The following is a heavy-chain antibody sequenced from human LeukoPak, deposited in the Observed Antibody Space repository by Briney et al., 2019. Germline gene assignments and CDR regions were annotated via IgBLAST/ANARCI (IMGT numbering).Heavy chain of an antibody. CDR3: ASRASGGGVYY. Sequence: SETLSLTCTVSGGSISSSSYYWGWIRQPPGKGLEWIGSIYYSGSTYYNPSLKSRVTISVDTSKNQFSLKLSSVTAADTAVYYCASRASGGGVYYWGQGTLVTVSS. V-gene: IGHV4-39*01. D-gene: IGHD3-16*01. CDR1: GGSISSSSYY. CDR2: IYYSGST. J-gene: IGHJ4*02.